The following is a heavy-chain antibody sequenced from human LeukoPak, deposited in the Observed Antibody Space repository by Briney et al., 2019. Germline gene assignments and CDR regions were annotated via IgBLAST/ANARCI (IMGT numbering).Heavy chain of an antibody. CDR1: GFTFSSYA. V-gene: IGHV3-23*01. D-gene: IGHD5-18*01. CDR3: AKHRATGMAFYDY. CDR2: ISGDGIYT. Sequence: GGSLRLSCAASGFTFSSYAMTWVRQAPGKGLEWLSAISGDGIYTYYSDSVKGRFTSSRDNSKSTLYLQMSNLRAEDTAVYYCAKHRATGMAFYDYWGQGIQVTVSS. J-gene: IGHJ4*02.